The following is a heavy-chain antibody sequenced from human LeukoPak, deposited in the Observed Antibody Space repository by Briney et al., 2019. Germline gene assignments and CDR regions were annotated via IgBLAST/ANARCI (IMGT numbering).Heavy chain of an antibody. J-gene: IGHJ3*02. Sequence: GASVKVSCKASGYTFTNHYLHWVRQAPGQGLEWMGIINPSGGSTSYPRKFQGRVTMTRGTSTSTFYMELSSLRSDDTAVYYCAREWYTSGWADAFDIWGQGTLVTVSS. D-gene: IGHD6-19*01. CDR2: INPSGGST. V-gene: IGHV1-46*01. CDR1: GYTFTNHY. CDR3: AREWYTSGWADAFDI.